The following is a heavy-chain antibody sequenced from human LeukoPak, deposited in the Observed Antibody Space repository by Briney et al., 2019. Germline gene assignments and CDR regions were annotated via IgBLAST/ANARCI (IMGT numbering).Heavy chain of an antibody. V-gene: IGHV4-59*01. J-gene: IGHJ5*02. Sequence: SETLSLTCTVSGGSISSYYWSWIRQPPGKGLEWIGYIYYSGSTNYNPSLKSRVSISVDTSKNQFSLKLSSVTAADTAVYYCAREHYGSGNNWFDPWGQGTLVTVSS. CDR3: AREHYGSGNNWFDP. CDR1: GGSISSYY. CDR2: IYYSGST. D-gene: IGHD3-10*01.